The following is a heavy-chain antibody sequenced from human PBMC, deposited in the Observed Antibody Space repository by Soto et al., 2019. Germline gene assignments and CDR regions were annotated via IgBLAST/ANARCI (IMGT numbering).Heavy chain of an antibody. J-gene: IGHJ4*02. CDR2: ISSDGSKK. Sequence: QVQLVESGGGVVQPERSLRLSCAASGYTFSSYGMHWVRQAPGKGLEWVAVISSDGSKKYYVDSVKGRFTISRDDSKNTVYLQMNSLRGEDTAVYYCTRDQSSAFHHWGQGTLVTVSS. V-gene: IGHV3-30*03. D-gene: IGHD6-19*01. CDR1: GYTFSSYG. CDR3: TRDQSSAFHH.